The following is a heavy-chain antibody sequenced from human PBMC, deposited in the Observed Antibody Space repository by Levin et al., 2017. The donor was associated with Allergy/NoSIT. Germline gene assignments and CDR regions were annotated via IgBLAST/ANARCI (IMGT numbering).Heavy chain of an antibody. J-gene: IGHJ4*02. CDR2: IYYSGST. V-gene: IGHV4-39*01. CDR3: ARWLSIAAAGTSGGYYFDY. Sequence: GSLRLSCTVSGGSISSSSYYWGWIRQPPGKGLEWIGSIYYSGSTYYNPSLKSRVTISVDTSKNQFSLKLSSVTAADTAVYYCARWLSIAAAGTSGGYYFDYWGQGTLVTVSS. D-gene: IGHD6-13*01. CDR1: GGSISSSSYY.